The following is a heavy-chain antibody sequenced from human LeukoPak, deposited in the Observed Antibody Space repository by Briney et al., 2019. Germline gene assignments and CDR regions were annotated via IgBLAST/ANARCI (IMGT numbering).Heavy chain of an antibody. J-gene: IGHJ4*02. V-gene: IGHV1-2*02. CDR1: GYTFTGYY. CDR3: ARGHLYDSSAYYPD. D-gene: IGHD3-22*01. Sequence: VSVKVSCKASGYTFTGYYMHWVRQAPGQALEWMGWINPNSGGTNYAQKFQGRVTMTRDTSISTAYMELSRLRSDDTAVYYCARGHLYDSSAYYPDWGQGTLVSVSS. CDR2: INPNSGGT.